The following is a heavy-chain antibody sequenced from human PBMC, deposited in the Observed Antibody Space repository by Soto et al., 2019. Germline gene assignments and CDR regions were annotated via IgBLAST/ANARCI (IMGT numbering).Heavy chain of an antibody. D-gene: IGHD5-12*01. Sequence: QVQLVESGGGVVQPGRSLRLSCSASGFRFSDYGIHWVRQTPGKGLEWVAAISYDGSYEYYADSLKGRFTISRDNSKNTLSLQMNSLRTEDTAVYYCARAGGGFNTRLLAGPCALWGQGTMVTVAP. CDR2: ISYDGSYE. J-gene: IGHJ3*01. CDR1: GFRFSDYG. V-gene: IGHV3-30*03. CDR3: ARAGGGFNTRLLAGPCAL.